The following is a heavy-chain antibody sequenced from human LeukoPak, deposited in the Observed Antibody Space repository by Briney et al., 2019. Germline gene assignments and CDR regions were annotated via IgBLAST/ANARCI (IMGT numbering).Heavy chain of an antibody. V-gene: IGHV3-30*04. Sequence: GGSLRLSCAASGFTFSSYAMHWVRQAPGKGLEWVALISYDGSNKYFADSVKGRFTISRDNSKNTLYLQMNSLRADDTAVYYCARGRVSSSTWYSTYYYYFYMDVWGKGTTVTVSS. CDR3: ARGRVSSSTWYSTYYYYFYMDV. CDR1: GFTFSSYA. J-gene: IGHJ6*03. CDR2: ISYDGSNK. D-gene: IGHD1-1*01.